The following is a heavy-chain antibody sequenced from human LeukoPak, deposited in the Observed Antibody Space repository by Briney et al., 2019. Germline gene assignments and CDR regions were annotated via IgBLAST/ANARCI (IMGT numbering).Heavy chain of an antibody. CDR2: IYYSGRT. CDR1: GXSITSYY. Sequence: SETLSLTCTVSGXSITSYYWSWIRQPPGKGLEWIGYIYYSGRTNFNPSVKSRVTMSVDTSKDQFSLNLRSVTAADTAVYYCARTLYIDYDSRVWYFDLWGRGTRVSVSS. CDR3: ARTLYIDYDSRVWYFDL. D-gene: IGHD5-12*01. V-gene: IGHV4-59*08. J-gene: IGHJ2*01.